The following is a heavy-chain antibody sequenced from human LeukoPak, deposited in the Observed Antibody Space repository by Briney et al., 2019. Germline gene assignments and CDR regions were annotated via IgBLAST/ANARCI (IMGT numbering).Heavy chain of an antibody. CDR1: GYTFTGYY. CDR3: ARDPTVTTGDGYFQH. J-gene: IGHJ1*01. D-gene: IGHD4-17*01. CDR2: INPNSGGT. Sequence: ASVKVSCKASGYTFTGYYMHWVRQAPGQGLEWMGWINPNSGGTNYAQKFQGRVTMTRDTSTSTVYMELSSLRSEDTAVYYCARDPTVTTGDGYFQHWGQGTLVTVSS. V-gene: IGHV1-2*02.